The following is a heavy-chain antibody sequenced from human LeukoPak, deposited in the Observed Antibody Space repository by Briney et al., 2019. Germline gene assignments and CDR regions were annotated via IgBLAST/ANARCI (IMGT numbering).Heavy chain of an antibody. CDR3: AREQWQAVTRPRNLGY. J-gene: IGHJ4*02. CDR1: GFTFSSYG. Sequence: PGGSLRLSCAASGFTFSSYGMHWVRQAPGKGLEWVAFIRYDGSNKYYADSVKGRFTISRDNSKNTLYLQTNSLRAEDTAVYYCAREQWQAVTRPRNLGYWGQGTLVTVSS. V-gene: IGHV3-30*02. D-gene: IGHD4-17*01. CDR2: IRYDGSNK.